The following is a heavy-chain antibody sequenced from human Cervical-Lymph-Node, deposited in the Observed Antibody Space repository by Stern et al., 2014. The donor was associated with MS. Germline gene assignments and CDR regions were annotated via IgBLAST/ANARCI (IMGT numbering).Heavy chain of an antibody. V-gene: IGHV1-18*01. CDR1: GYTFTSYG. D-gene: IGHD2-2*01. Sequence: VQLVQSGAEVKKPGASVKVSCKASGYTFTSYGIRWVRQAPGQGLEWMGWLSASTGNTNYAQKLQGRVTMTTDTSTSTAYMELRSLRSDDTAVYYCARDCSSTSCPPYYYYGMDVWGQGTTVTVSS. J-gene: IGHJ6*02. CDR2: LSASTGNT. CDR3: ARDCSSTSCPPYYYYGMDV.